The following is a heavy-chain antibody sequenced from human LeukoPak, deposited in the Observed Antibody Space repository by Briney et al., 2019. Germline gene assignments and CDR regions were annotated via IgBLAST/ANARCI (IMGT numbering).Heavy chain of an antibody. J-gene: IGHJ4*02. CDR1: GGSISSYY. D-gene: IGHD3-3*01. CDR3: ARRTYDFWSGYHDY. V-gene: IGHV4-4*07. Sequence: SETLSLTCTVSGGSISSYYWSWIRQPAGKGLEWIGRIYTSGSTNYNPSLKSRVTISVDTSKNQFSLKLSSVTAADTAVYYCARRTYDFWSGYHDYWGQGTLVTVSS. CDR2: IYTSGST.